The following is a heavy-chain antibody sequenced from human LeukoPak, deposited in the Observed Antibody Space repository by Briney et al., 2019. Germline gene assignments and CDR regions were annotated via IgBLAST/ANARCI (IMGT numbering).Heavy chain of an antibody. D-gene: IGHD6-19*01. V-gene: IGHV4-59*08. Sequence: SETLSLTCTVSGGSINDYYWNWLRQPPGKGLEYIGYIYYTGGTNYNPSLKSRVTISVDTSKNQFSLKLSSVTAADTAVYFCAKYGNSGWVIDNWGQGTLATVSS. J-gene: IGHJ4*02. CDR1: GGSINDYY. CDR2: IYYTGGT. CDR3: AKYGNSGWVIDN.